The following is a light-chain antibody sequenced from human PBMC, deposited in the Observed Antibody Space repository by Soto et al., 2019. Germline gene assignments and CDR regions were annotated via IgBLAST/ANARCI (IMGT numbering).Light chain of an antibody. Sequence: EIVLTQSPGTLSLSPGERATLSCRASQSVSSYSLAWYQKKPGQAPRLLIYGASSRAAGIPDRFSGSGSGTDFTLTISRLEPEDFAVYYCQQYGSSLTWTFGQGTKVDNK. J-gene: IGKJ1*01. CDR1: QSVSSYS. V-gene: IGKV3-20*01. CDR3: QQYGSSLTWT. CDR2: GAS.